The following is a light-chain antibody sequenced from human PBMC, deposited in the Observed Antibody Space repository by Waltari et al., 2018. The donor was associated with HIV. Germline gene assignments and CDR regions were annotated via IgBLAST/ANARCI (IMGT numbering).Light chain of an antibody. V-gene: IGKV1-39*01. CDR3: QQSHRTPLT. J-gene: IGKJ5*01. Sequence: IQMTQHPSPVSPDVGDSRIITCRASQDIKKNVNWYQQKTGRSPRLLIYSASGLQSGVPSTFSGSGSGLEFNLTIAALEAEDSALFYCQQSHRTPLTFGGGTRLEIK. CDR1: QDIKKN. CDR2: SAS.